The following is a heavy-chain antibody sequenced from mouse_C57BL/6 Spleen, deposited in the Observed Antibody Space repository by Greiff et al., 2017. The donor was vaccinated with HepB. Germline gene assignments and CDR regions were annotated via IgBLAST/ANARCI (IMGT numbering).Heavy chain of an antibody. D-gene: IGHD1-1*01. J-gene: IGHJ1*03. CDR3: ARLGLFITTVVGYFDV. CDR2: IRNKANGYTT. CDR1: GFTFTDYY. Sequence: EVMLVESGGGLVQPGGSLSLSCAASGFTFTDYYMSWVRQPPGKALEWLGFIRNKANGYTTEYSASVKGRFTISRDNSQSILYLQMNALSAEDSATYYCARLGLFITTVVGYFDVWGTGTTVTVSS. V-gene: IGHV7-3*01.